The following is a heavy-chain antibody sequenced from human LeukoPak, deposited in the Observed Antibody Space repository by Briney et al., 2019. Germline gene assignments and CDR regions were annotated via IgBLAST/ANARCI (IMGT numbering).Heavy chain of an antibody. CDR1: GFTFSIYW. D-gene: IGHD3-16*01. CDR2: TAYEGGEK. CDR3: AREGDRHLTFDY. Sequence: GGSLRLSCAASGFTFSIYWMSWVRQAPGKGLEWVAGTAYEGGEKYYADSVSGRFTISRDNSDNTVYLQMNGLRLEDTAVYFCAREGDRHLTFDYWGRGTLVTVSS. J-gene: IGHJ4*02. V-gene: IGHV3-30*03.